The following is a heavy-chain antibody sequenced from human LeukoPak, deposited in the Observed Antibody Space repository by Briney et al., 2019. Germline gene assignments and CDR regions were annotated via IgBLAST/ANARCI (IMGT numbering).Heavy chain of an antibody. Sequence: SQTLSLTCTVSGGSISSGSYYWSWIRQPAGKGLEWIGRIYTSGSTNYNPSLKSRVTISVDTSKNQFSLKLSSVTAADTAAYYCARGKVLVFYDYYYMDVWGKGTTVTVSS. CDR3: ARGKVLVFYDYYYMDV. V-gene: IGHV4-61*02. CDR2: IYTSGST. D-gene: IGHD3-3*01. J-gene: IGHJ6*03. CDR1: GGSISSGSYY.